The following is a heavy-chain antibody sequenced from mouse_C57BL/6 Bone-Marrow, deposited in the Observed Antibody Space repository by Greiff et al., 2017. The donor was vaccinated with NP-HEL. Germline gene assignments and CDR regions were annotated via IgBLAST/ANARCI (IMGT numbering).Heavy chain of an antibody. Sequence: VQLQQSGAELVMPGASVKLSCKASGYTFTSYWMHWVKQRPGQGLEWIGEIDPSDSYTNYNQKFKGKSTLTVDKSSSTAYMQLSSLTSEDSAVYYCAKAYYSNSWYFDYWGQGTTLTVSS. CDR1: GYTFTSYW. J-gene: IGHJ2*01. CDR3: AKAYYSNSWYFDY. D-gene: IGHD2-5*01. CDR2: IDPSDSYT. V-gene: IGHV1-69*01.